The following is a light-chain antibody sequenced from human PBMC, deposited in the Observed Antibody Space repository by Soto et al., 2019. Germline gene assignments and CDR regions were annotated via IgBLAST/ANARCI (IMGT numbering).Light chain of an antibody. CDR2: GAS. Sequence: EIVLTQSPGTLSLSPGERATLSCRTSQSISSSYLAWYQQQPGQAPRLLIYGASTRATGIPDRFSGSGSGTELTLTISRLEPEDFAVYYCQQYGSSSLTFGHGTKVE. CDR1: QSISSSY. V-gene: IGKV3-20*01. J-gene: IGKJ1*01. CDR3: QQYGSSSLT.